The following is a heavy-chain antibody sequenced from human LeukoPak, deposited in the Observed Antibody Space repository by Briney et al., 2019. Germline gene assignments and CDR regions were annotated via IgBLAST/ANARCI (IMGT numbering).Heavy chain of an antibody. CDR3: ARHETSSSWTSSFDY. V-gene: IGHV4-59*08. Sequence: PSETLSLTCTVSGGSISSYYWSWIRQPPGKGLEWIGYIYYTGSTNYNPSLRSRVTISVDTSKNQFSLRLSSVTAADTAVYYCARHETSSSWTSSFDYWGQGTLVTVSS. J-gene: IGHJ4*02. CDR2: IYYTGST. D-gene: IGHD6-13*01. CDR1: GGSISSYY.